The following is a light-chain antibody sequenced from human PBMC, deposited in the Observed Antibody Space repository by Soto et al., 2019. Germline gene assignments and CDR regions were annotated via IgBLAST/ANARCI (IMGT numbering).Light chain of an antibody. V-gene: IGLV1-40*01. J-gene: IGLJ1*01. CDR1: SSNIGAGYD. Sequence: QSVLTQPPSVSGAPGQRVTISCSGSSSNIGAGYDVNRYRQLPGTAPKLLIYGNSDRPSGVPDRFSGSKSGTSASLAITGLQAEDEADYFCQSYDRSLRTYVFGTGTKVTGL. CDR3: QSYDRSLRTYV. CDR2: GNS.